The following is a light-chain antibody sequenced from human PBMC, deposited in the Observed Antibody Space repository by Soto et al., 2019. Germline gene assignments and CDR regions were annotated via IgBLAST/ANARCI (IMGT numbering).Light chain of an antibody. CDR3: QQFHSFPWT. CDR1: QTIHSF. Sequence: DIQMTQSPSTLSASVGDRVTITCRASQTIHSFLAWYQQKAGKAPKLLIYDASNLESGVPSRFSGSGSGTEFTLTVSILQPDDFATFYCQQFHSFPWTFGQGTKVEI. CDR2: DAS. V-gene: IGKV1-5*01. J-gene: IGKJ1*01.